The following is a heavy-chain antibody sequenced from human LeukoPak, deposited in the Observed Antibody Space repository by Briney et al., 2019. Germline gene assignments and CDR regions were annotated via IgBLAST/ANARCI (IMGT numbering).Heavy chain of an antibody. J-gene: IGHJ4*02. CDR1: GFTFDDYA. D-gene: IGHD6-6*01. CDR3: AKDLRYSSSSGFDY. CDR2: ISWNSGSI. Sequence: PGRSLRLSCAAYGFTFDDYAMHWVRQAPGKGLEWVSGISWNSGSIGYADSVKGRFTISRDNAKNSLYLQMNSLRAEDTALYYCAKDLRYSSSSGFDYWGQGTLVTVSS. V-gene: IGHV3-9*01.